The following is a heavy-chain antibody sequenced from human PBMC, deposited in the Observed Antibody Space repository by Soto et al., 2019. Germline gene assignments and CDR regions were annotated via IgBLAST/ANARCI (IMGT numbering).Heavy chain of an antibody. J-gene: IGHJ3*02. D-gene: IGHD3-3*01. CDR2: TRNKANSYTT. CDR1: GFTFSDHY. Sequence: PGGSLRLSCAASGFTFSDHYMHWVRQAPGKGLEWVGRTRNKANSYTTEYAASVKGRVTISRYDSKNSLYLQMNSLKTRETDVYYCAREGPYYDCWSGHANAFDIWGQGTMVTVSS. CDR3: AREGPYYDCWSGHANAFDI. V-gene: IGHV3-72*01.